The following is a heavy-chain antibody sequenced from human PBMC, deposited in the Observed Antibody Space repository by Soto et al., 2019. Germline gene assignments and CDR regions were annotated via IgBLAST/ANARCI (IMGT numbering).Heavy chain of an antibody. CDR1: GVTFTSSA. CDR2: IVVGSGNT. Sequence: GASVKVSCTASGVTFTSSAVQWVRQSRVQRLEWIGCIVVGSGNTNYAQKFQERVTITRDMSTSTAYMELSSLRSEDTAVYYCAADRPYYYDSRGYYSFDYWRQGTLVTVPS. CDR3: AADRPYYYDSRGYYSFDY. J-gene: IGHJ4*02. V-gene: IGHV1-58*01. D-gene: IGHD3-22*01.